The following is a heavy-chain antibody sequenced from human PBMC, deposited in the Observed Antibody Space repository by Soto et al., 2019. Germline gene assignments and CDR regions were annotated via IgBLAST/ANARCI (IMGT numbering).Heavy chain of an antibody. CDR2: ISSSSSTI. D-gene: IGHD6-13*01. CDR3: ARAGDGSSWPFDY. Sequence: EVHLVESGGGLVQPGGSLRLSCAASGFTFSYYNMNWVRQAPARGLEWVSYISSSSSTIYYADSVKGRFTISRDNASNSLYLQMNSLRAEATAVYYCARAGDGSSWPFDYWGQGTLVTVSS. V-gene: IGHV3-48*01. CDR1: GFTFSYYN. J-gene: IGHJ4*02.